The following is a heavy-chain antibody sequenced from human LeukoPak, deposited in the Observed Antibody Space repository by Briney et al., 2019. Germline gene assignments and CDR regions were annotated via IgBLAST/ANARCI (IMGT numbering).Heavy chain of an antibody. Sequence: GGPLRPSYAASGCTFSSYCMTGVRQPPGKAPEWVANIRHDGREKYYVGSVKGRFIISRDNAKNSLYLQMNSLRDEDTAIYYCAWGMDVWGQGTTVTVSS. CDR3: AWGMDV. J-gene: IGHJ6*02. V-gene: IGHV3-7*04. CDR1: GCTFSSYC. CDR2: IRHDGREK.